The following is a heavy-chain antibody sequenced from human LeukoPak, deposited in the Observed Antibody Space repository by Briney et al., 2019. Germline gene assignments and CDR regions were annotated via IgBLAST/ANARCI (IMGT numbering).Heavy chain of an antibody. Sequence: PGGSLRLSCAASRYTFSSYALHWVGQALGKGLEWVAVISYDGSNKYYADSVKGRFTISRDNSKNTLYLQMNSLRAEDTAVYYCARDYYYDSSGYPSYFDYWGQGPLVTVSS. CDR3: ARDYYYDSSGYPSYFDY. CDR2: ISYDGSNK. V-gene: IGHV3-30-3*01. J-gene: IGHJ4*02. D-gene: IGHD3-22*01. CDR1: RYTFSSYA.